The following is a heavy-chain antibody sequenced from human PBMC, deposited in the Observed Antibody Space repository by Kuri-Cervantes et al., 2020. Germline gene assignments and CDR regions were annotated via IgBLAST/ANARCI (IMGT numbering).Heavy chain of an antibody. J-gene: IGHJ6*02. CDR3: ARVRLGYYYGSRYYYGMDV. Sequence: GGSLRLSCAASGFTFSSYGMHWVRQAPGKGLEWVAVIWYDGSNKYYADSVKGRFTISRDNSKNTLYLQMNSLRAEDTAVYYCARVRLGYYYGSRYYYGMDVWGQGTTVTVSS. CDR1: GFTFSSYG. D-gene: IGHD3-10*01. CDR2: IWYDGSNK. V-gene: IGHV3-33*01.